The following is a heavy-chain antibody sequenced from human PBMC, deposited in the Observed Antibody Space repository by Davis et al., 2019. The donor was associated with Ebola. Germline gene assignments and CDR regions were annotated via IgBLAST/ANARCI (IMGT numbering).Heavy chain of an antibody. CDR3: ARDSGDGWYVDL. Sequence: GESLKISCAASGFTFSSYGMHWVRQAPGKGLEWVAVISYDGSNKYYADSVKGRFTISRDNSKNTLYLQMNSLRAEDTAVYYCARDSGDGWYVDLWGRGTLVTVSS. V-gene: IGHV3-30*03. CDR2: ISYDGSNK. J-gene: IGHJ2*01. CDR1: GFTFSSYG. D-gene: IGHD1-26*01.